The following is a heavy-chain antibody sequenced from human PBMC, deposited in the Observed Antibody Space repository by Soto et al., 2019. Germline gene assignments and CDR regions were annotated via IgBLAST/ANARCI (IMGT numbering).Heavy chain of an antibody. D-gene: IGHD3-10*01. CDR2: IYSGGST. V-gene: IGHV4-4*07. Sequence: QVQLQESGPGLVKPSETLSLSCGVSGGSISQYYWSWIRQPAGKGLELIGRIYSGGSTNYNPSLEIRVTMAVDTSKNTFSLELSSVTAADTDVCYCARGPRRFGEFSLDYWGQGTLVTVSS. CDR1: GGSISQYY. J-gene: IGHJ4*02. CDR3: ARGPRRFGEFSLDY.